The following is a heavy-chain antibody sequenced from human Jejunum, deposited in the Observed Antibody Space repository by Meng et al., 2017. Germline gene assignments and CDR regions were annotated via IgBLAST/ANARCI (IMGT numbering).Heavy chain of an antibody. J-gene: IGHJ4*02. CDR2: INPGTGVT. CDR3: ARALDY. Sequence: QVQLVQSGAGVKKPGASVKLSCKASGHSLTSSYMRWGRQAPGQGLEWMPIINPGTGVTIYAQKFQGRLSVTRDTSTNTVYMELNNLGSDDTAVYYCARALDYWGQGTLVTVSS. V-gene: IGHV1-46*01. CDR1: GHSLTSSY.